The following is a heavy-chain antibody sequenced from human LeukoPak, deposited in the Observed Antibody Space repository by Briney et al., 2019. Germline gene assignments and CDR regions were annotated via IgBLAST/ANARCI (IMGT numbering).Heavy chain of an antibody. Sequence: GRSLRLSCAASGFSVSNYWMHWVSLAPGKGLVWVSRISRDGSSTIYADSVKGRFTISRDNARDTLYLQISSLRAEDTAVYYCARQIEGGYHAFDIWGQGTMVPVSS. CDR3: ARQIEGGYHAFDI. D-gene: IGHD3-16*02. J-gene: IGHJ3*02. V-gene: IGHV3-74*01. CDR1: GFSVSNYW. CDR2: ISRDGSST.